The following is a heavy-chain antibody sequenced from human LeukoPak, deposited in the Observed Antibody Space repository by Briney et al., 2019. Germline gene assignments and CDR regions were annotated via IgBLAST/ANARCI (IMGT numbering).Heavy chain of an antibody. V-gene: IGHV4-34*01. CDR2: INHSGTT. J-gene: IGHJ6*03. CDR3: ARGPYLYSSALYYMDV. Sequence: SETLTLTCAVYGGPFSGYYWPWLRQPPGQGREWIGEINHSGTTNYNPSLKSRLTISVDTSKNQFSLKLSSVTAADTAVYHCARGPYLYSSALYYMDVWGKGTTVTVSS. D-gene: IGHD3-22*01. CDR1: GGPFSGYY.